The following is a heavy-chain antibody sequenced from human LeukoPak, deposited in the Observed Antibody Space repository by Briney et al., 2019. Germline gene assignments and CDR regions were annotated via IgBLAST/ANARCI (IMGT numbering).Heavy chain of an antibody. CDR1: GFTFDEYG. Sequence: PGGSLRLSCAASGFTFDEYGMTWVRQAPGKGLEWVSAISSTDAGTYHADSVRGRFTISRDSSKNTLYLQMNSLRAEDAAVYYCAKAPVTSCRGAYCYPFDYWGQGTLVTVSS. J-gene: IGHJ4*02. D-gene: IGHD2-21*01. CDR2: ISSTDAGT. V-gene: IGHV3-23*01. CDR3: AKAPVTSCRGAYCYPFDY.